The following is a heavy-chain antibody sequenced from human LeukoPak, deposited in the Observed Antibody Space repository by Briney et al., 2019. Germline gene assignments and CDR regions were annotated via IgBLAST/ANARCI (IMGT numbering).Heavy chain of an antibody. CDR1: GFTVSSNY. CDR3: ARGSEPIAAFDI. Sequence: GGSLRLSCAASGFTVSSNYMSWVRQAPGKGLEWVSVICSGGSTYYADSVKGRFTISRDNSKNTLYLQMNSLRAEDTAVYYCARGSEPIAAFDIWGQGTMVTVSS. D-gene: IGHD2-21*01. CDR2: ICSGGST. J-gene: IGHJ3*02. V-gene: IGHV3-53*01.